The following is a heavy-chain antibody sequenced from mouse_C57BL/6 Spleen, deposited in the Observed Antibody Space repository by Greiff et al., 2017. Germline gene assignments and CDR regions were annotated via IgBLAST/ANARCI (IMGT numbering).Heavy chain of an antibody. Sequence: VQLKQSGPVLVKPGASVKMSCKASGYTFTDYYMNWVKQSHGKSLEWIGVINPYNGGTSYNQKFKGKATLTVDKSSSTAYMELNSLTSEDSAVYYCARSNTVVEYYAMDYWGQGTSVTVSS. D-gene: IGHD1-1*01. CDR3: ARSNTVVEYYAMDY. CDR2: INPYNGGT. CDR1: GYTFTDYY. V-gene: IGHV1-19*01. J-gene: IGHJ4*01.